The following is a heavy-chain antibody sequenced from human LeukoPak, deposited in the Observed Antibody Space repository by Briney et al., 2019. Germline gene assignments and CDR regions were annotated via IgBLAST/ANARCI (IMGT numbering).Heavy chain of an antibody. Sequence: GGSLRLSCAASGFTFSSYCMHWVRQPPGKGLVWVARIYYDGSNKNYADPMKGRITIAKDNAKNTLYLQMNSLRAEDTAVYYCARHSGLPDYWGQGTLVSVSS. CDR3: ARHSGLPDY. CDR2: IYYDGSNK. CDR1: GFTFSSYC. J-gene: IGHJ4*02. D-gene: IGHD3-22*01. V-gene: IGHV3-74*01.